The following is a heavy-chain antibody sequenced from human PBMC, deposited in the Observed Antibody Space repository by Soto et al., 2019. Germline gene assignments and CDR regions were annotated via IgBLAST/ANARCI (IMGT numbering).Heavy chain of an antibody. CDR2: ISYDGSDE. J-gene: IGHJ4*02. V-gene: IGHV3-30*18. CDR1: GFTFSSYA. CDR3: AKERSSGSWRGHLHC. Sequence: QVQLVESGGGVVQPGRSLRLSCAASGFTFSSYAMHWVRQAPGKGLEWVAVISYDGSDEYFADSVRGRFTISRDNSKNTVFLQMNSLRPEDTAMYYCAKERSSGSWRGHLHCGGQGTLVTVSS. D-gene: IGHD3-22*01.